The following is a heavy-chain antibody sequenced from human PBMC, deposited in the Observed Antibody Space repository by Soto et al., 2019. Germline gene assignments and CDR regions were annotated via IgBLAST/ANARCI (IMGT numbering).Heavy chain of an antibody. V-gene: IGHV4-39*01. J-gene: IGHJ4*02. D-gene: IGHD2-21*01. Sequence: SETLSLTCTVSGGSLGSSSYYWGWIRQSPGKGLEWIGNIYYSGNTFYNPSLKSRVTISVDTSKNQFYLHLSAVTAADTAIFYCASIAAPGTTHFDFWGQGTLVTVSS. CDR1: GGSLGSSSYY. CDR2: IYYSGNT. CDR3: ASIAAPGTTHFDF.